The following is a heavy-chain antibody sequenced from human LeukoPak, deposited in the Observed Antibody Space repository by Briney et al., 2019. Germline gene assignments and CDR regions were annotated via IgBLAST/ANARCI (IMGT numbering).Heavy chain of an antibody. CDR2: ISSSGSTI. V-gene: IGHV3-48*03. CDR3: ARDPGTYFDY. Sequence: GGPLRLSCAASGFTFSSYEMNWVRQAPGKGLEWVSYISSSGSTIYYADSVKGRFTISRDNAKNSLYLQMNSLRAEDTAVYYCARDPGTYFDYWGQGTLVTVSS. CDR1: GFTFSSYE. J-gene: IGHJ4*02. D-gene: IGHD6-13*01.